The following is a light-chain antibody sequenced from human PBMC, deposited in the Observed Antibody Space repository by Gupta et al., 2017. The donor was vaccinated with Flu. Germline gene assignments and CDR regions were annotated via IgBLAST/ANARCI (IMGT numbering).Light chain of an antibody. Sequence: SALTLPPSVPGPPAPSITISCTGTSSDVGGYNYVSWYQQHPGKAPKLMIYEVSNRPSGVSNRFSGSKSGNTASLTISGLQAEDEADYYCSSYTSSSTYVFGTGTKVTVL. J-gene: IGLJ1*01. V-gene: IGLV2-14*01. CDR1: SSDVGGYNY. CDR3: SSYTSSSTYV. CDR2: EVS.